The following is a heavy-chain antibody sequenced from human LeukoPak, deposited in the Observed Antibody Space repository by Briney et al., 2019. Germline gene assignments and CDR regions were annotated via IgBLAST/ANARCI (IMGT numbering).Heavy chain of an antibody. CDR1: GGSFSGYY. CDR2: INHSGST. V-gene: IGHV4-34*01. CDR3: ARGHIAVAGTGPWFDP. J-gene: IGHJ5*02. D-gene: IGHD6-19*01. Sequence: SETLSLTCAVYGGSFSGYYWSWIRQPPGKGLEWIGEINHSGSTNYNPSLKSRVTISVDTSKNQFSLKLSSVTAADTAVYYCARGHIAVAGTGPWFDPWGRGTLVTVSS.